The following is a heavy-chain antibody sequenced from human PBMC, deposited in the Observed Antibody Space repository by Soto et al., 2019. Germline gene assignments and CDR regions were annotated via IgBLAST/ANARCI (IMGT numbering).Heavy chain of an antibody. V-gene: IGHV4-31*03. D-gene: IGHD6-6*01. CDR1: GGSISSGGYY. J-gene: IGHJ6*02. CDR3: ARDPSGYSSSSHYYYGMDV. CDR2: IYYSGST. Sequence: QVQLQESGPGLVKPSQTLSLTCTVSGGSISSGGYYWSWIRQHPGKGLEWIGYIYYSGSTYYNPSLKSRVTISVEPSKNQFSLKLCSVTAADTAVYYCARDPSGYSSSSHYYYGMDVWGQGPTVTVSS.